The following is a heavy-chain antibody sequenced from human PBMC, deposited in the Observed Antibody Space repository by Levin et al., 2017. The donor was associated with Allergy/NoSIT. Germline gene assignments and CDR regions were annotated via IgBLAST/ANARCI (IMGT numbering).Heavy chain of an antibody. J-gene: IGHJ4*02. Sequence: PGGSLRLSCAASGFSFSSYEMNWVRQAPGKGLEWISFISESGSPIYYADSVKGRFTISRDNAKNSLYLQMNSLRVEDTAVYYCVRDFVAGPNPFDYWGQGTLVTVSS. D-gene: IGHD6-19*01. CDR1: GFSFSSYE. V-gene: IGHV3-48*03. CDR3: VRDFVAGPNPFDY. CDR2: ISESGSPI.